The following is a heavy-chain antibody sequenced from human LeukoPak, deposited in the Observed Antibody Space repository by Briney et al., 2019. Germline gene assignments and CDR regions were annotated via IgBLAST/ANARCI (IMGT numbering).Heavy chain of an antibody. CDR2: INWNAGST. D-gene: IGHD2-21*01. CDR1: GFMFDDYD. V-gene: IGHV3-20*04. J-gene: IGHJ4*02. Sequence: PGGSLRLSCAASGFMFDDYDMSWVRQAPGKGLEWVSGINWNAGSTAYADSVKGRFTISRDNAKNSFYLQMNSLRAEDTALYYCARAFKYSMSGYYFDYWGQGTLVTVSS. CDR3: ARAFKYSMSGYYFDY.